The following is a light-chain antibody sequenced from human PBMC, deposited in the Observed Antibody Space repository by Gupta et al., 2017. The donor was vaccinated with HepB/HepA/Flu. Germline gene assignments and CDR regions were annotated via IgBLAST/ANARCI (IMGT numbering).Light chain of an antibody. CDR2: QDS. Sequence: SYELTQPPSVSVSAGQTASINCSGDKLGDKYACWYQQKPGQSPVLVIYQDSKRPSGIPERFSGSNSGNTATLTISGTQAMDEADYYCQAWDSSTEHVVFGGGTKLTVL. J-gene: IGLJ2*01. CDR3: QAWDSSTEHVV. V-gene: IGLV3-1*01. CDR1: KLGDKY.